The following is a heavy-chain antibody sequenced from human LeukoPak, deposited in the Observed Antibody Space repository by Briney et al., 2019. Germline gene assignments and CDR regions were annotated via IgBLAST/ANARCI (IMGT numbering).Heavy chain of an antibody. Sequence: GASVKVSCKASGYTFTSYYMHWVRQAPGQGLEWMGIINPSGGSTSYAQKFQGRVTMTRDTSTSTVYMELSSLRSDDTAVYYCARGEYSSSWYIGGNTRSHQNWFDPWGQGTLVTVSS. J-gene: IGHJ5*02. D-gene: IGHD6-13*01. V-gene: IGHV1-46*01. CDR2: INPSGGST. CDR3: ARGEYSSSWYIGGNTRSHQNWFDP. CDR1: GYTFTSYY.